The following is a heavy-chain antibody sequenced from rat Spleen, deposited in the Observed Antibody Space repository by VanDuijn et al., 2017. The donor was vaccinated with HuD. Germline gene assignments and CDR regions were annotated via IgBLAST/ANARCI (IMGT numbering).Heavy chain of an antibody. D-gene: IGHD1-5*01. CDR2: ISYEGTST. Sequence: EVRLVESGGGLVQPGRSLKLSCAASGFTFSNYDMAWVRQAPKKGLEWVATISYEGTSTNFRDSLKGRFTISRDNAKSTLYLQMDSLRSEDTATYYCTRARDNYDWFAYWGQGTLVTVSS. V-gene: IGHV5-7*01. J-gene: IGHJ3*01. CDR1: GFTFSNYD. CDR3: TRARDNYDWFAY.